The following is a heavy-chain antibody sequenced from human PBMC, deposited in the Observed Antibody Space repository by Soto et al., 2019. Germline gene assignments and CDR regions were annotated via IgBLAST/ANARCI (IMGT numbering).Heavy chain of an antibody. D-gene: IGHD5-18*01. J-gene: IGHJ4*02. CDR3: ARAYSYGGFDY. V-gene: IGHV3-13*01. CDR1: GFTFSSYD. CDR2: IGTAGDT. Sequence: EVQLVESGGGLVQPGGSLRPSCAASGFTFSSYDMHWVRQATGKGLEWVSAIGTAGDTYYPGSVKGRFTISRENAKNSLYLQMNSLRAGDTAVYYCARAYSYGGFDYWGQGTLVTVSS.